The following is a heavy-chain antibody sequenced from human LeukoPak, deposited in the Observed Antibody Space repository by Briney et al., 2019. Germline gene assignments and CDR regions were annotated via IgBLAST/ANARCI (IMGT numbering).Heavy chain of an antibody. V-gene: IGHV4-39*01. Sequence: PSETLSLTCTVSGGSIINNNYYWGWIRQPPGEGLEWIGTIYYSGTTYYSPSLKSRVTISVDTSKNQFSLKLSSVTAADTAVYYCASQPYSSGWYAWFDPWGQGSLVTVSS. CDR2: IYYSGTT. CDR3: ASQPYSSGWYAWFDP. J-gene: IGHJ5*02. D-gene: IGHD6-19*01. CDR1: GGSIINNNYY.